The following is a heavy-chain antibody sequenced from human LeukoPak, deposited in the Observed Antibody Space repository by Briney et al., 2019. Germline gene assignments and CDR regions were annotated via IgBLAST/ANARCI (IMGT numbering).Heavy chain of an antibody. J-gene: IGHJ5*02. D-gene: IGHD4-23*01. Sequence: GSLRLSCAASGFSFSSYAIHWVRQAPGKGLEWVALISYDGSNKYYVDSVKGRFAISRDNSKNTLYLQMNSLRAEDTAVYYCARGTTVVWKPPFDPWGQGTLVTVSS. V-gene: IGHV3-30*03. CDR2: ISYDGSNK. CDR1: GFSFSSYA. CDR3: ARGTTVVWKPPFDP.